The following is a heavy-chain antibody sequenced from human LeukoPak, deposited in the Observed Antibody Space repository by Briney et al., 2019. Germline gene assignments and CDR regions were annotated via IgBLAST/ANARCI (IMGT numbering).Heavy chain of an antibody. D-gene: IGHD3-9*01. J-gene: IGHJ4*02. CDR3: ARDRHDILTGPTSGWYFDY. CDR1: GGTFSGYA. V-gene: IGHV1-69*13. Sequence: ASVKVSCKASGGTFSGYAISWVRQAPGQGLEWMGGIIPIFGTANYAQKFQGRVTITADESTSTAYMELSSLRSEDTAVYYCARDRHDILTGPTSGWYFDYWGQGTLVTVSS. CDR2: IIPIFGTA.